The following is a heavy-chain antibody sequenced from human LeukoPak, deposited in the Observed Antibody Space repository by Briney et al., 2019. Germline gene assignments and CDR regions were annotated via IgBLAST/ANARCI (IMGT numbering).Heavy chain of an antibody. V-gene: IGHV1-69*01. CDR3: ARCGQAPYYYYGMDV. CDR1: GGTFSSYA. CDR2: IIPIFGTA. D-gene: IGHD6-25*01. Sequence: VASVKVSFKASGGTFSSYAISWVRQAPGQGLEWMGGIIPIFGTANYAQKFQGRVTITADESTSTAYMELSSLRSEDTAVYYCARCGQAPYYYYGMDVWGQGTTVTVSS. J-gene: IGHJ6*02.